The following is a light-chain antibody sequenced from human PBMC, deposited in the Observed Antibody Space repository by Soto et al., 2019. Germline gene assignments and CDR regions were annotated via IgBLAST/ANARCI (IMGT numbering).Light chain of an antibody. J-gene: IGLJ1*01. CDR2: NVS. CDR1: IGDVGGHNS. CDR3: TSYTYSSTYV. Sequence: QSAMTQPAFVSITTGHLATIHCTRTIGDVGGHNSENRYKQQQGKDTKLRNHNVSNRPSGVSNRFSGSKSGNTASLTISELLAEDEADYYCTSYTYSSTYVFGVGTKVTV. V-gene: IGLV2-14*03.